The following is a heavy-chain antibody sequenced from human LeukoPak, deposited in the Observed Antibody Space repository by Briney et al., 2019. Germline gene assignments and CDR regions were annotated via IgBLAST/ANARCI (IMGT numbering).Heavy chain of an antibody. J-gene: IGHJ4*02. CDR1: GGSFSGYY. Sequence: SETLPLTCAVYGGSFSGYYWSWIRQPPGKGLEWIGEINHSGSTNYNPSLKSRVTISVDTSKNQFSLKPSSVTAADTAVYYCARGYSSSFYFDYWGQGTLVTVSS. CDR2: INHSGST. D-gene: IGHD6-13*01. V-gene: IGHV4-34*01. CDR3: ARGYSSSFYFDY.